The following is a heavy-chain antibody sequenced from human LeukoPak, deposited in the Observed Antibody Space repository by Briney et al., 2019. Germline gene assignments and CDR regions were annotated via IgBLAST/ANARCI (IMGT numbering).Heavy chain of an antibody. J-gene: IGHJ4*02. CDR1: GFTFGSYA. D-gene: IGHD2-15*01. CDR3: AKGGGYYKHEL. Sequence: GGSLRLSCAASGFTFGSYAMSWVRQAPGKGLEWVSSITRDGGSTYFADSVKGRFTISRDNSKNTLYLQMNSLRADDTAVYFCAKGGGYYKHELWGQGTLVTVSS. CDR2: ITRDGGST. V-gene: IGHV3-23*01.